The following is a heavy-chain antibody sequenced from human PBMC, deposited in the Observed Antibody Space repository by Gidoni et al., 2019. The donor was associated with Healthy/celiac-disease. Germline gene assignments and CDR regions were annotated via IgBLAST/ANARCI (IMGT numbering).Heavy chain of an antibody. CDR1: GFTVSSNY. V-gene: IGHV3-53*02. CDR3: ARVYYDILTGWGGWFDP. CDR2: IYSGGST. J-gene: IGHJ5*02. Sequence: EVQLVETGGGLIQPGGSLRLSCAASGFTVSSNYMSWGRQAPGKGLEWVSVIYSGGSTYYADSVKGRFTISRDNSKNTLYLQMNSLRAEDTAVYYCARVYYDILTGWGGWFDPWGQGTLVTVSS. D-gene: IGHD3-9*01.